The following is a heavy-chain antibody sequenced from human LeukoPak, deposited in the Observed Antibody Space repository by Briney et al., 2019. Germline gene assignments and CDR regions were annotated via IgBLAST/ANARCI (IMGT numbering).Heavy chain of an antibody. J-gene: IGHJ4*02. CDR3: ARDTALIITPGGPDY. V-gene: IGHV1-18*01. D-gene: IGHD3-10*01. CDR1: GYIFASYG. Sequence: GASVKVSCEASGYIFASYGISWVRQAPGQGLEWMGWISAYNGDTKYAQNLQGRVTLTTDTSTGTAYMELRSLTSDDTALYYCARDTALIITPGGPDYWGRGTLITVSS. CDR2: ISAYNGDT.